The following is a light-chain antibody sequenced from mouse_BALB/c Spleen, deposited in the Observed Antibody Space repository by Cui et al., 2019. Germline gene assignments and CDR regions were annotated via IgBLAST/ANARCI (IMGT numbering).Light chain of an antibody. J-gene: IGKJ5*01. CDR1: QDGGTA. Sequence: DLVMTQSHKFMSTSAGDRVSITCKASQDGGTAVAWYQQKPGQSPKLLVYWASTRHTGVPGRFTGSGSGTDFTLTISNVQSENLADYFCQQYSSYPLTFGAGTELELK. CDR3: QQYSSYPLT. CDR2: WAS. V-gene: IGKV6-23*01.